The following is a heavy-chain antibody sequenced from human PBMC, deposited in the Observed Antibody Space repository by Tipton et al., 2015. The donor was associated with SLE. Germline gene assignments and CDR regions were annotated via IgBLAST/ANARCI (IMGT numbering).Heavy chain of an antibody. CDR1: GFTFSSYA. J-gene: IGHJ5*02. V-gene: IGHV3-23*01. CDR2: ISGSGGST. Sequence: GSLRLSCAASGFTFSSYAMSWVRQAPGKGLEWVSAISGSGGSTYYADSVKGRFTISRDNSKNTLYLQMNSLRAEDTAVYYCAKDLSSTSAQPMNWFDPWGQGTLVTISS. CDR3: AKDLSSTSAQPMNWFDP. D-gene: IGHD2-2*01.